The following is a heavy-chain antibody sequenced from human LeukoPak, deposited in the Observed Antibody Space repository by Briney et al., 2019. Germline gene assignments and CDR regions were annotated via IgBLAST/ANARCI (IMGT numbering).Heavy chain of an antibody. CDR2: IYHSGST. CDR1: GYSISSRYY. D-gene: IGHD1-26*01. V-gene: IGHV4-38-2*01. J-gene: IGHJ1*01. CDR3: ARHGGSYYSYFQH. Sequence: SETLSLTCAVSGYSISSRYYWGWIRQPPGKGPEWIGSIYHSGSTYYNPSLKSRVSISADTSKNQFSLKLSSVTAADTAVYYCARHGGSYYSYFQHWGQGTLVTVSS.